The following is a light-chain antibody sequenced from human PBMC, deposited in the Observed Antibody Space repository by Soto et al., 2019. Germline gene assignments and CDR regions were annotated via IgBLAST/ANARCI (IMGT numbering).Light chain of an antibody. J-gene: IGKJ1*01. V-gene: IGKV1-27*01. CDR1: QGISNY. CDR2: AAS. CDR3: QKYNSASS. Sequence: DIQMTQSPSSLSASVGDRVTITCRASQGISNYLAWYQQKPGTVPKLLIYAASTLQSGVPSRFSGSGSGTDFPLTISSLQPEDVATYYCQKYNSASSFGQGTKVEIK.